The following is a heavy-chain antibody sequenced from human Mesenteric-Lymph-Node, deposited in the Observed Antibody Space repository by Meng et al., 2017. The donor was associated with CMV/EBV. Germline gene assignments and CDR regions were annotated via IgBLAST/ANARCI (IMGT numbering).Heavy chain of an antibody. CDR3: ARASYSSRWYGYYGMDV. CDR2: NIHIFGTA. D-gene: IGHD6-13*01. CDR1: GGTFSSYA. J-gene: IGHJ6*02. V-gene: IGHV1-69*05. Sequence: SVKVSCKASGGTFSSYAVSWVRQAPGQGLEWMGGNIHIFGTANYAQKFQGRVTITTDESTSTAYMELSSLRSENTAVYYCARASYSSRWYGYYGMDVWGQGTTVTVSS.